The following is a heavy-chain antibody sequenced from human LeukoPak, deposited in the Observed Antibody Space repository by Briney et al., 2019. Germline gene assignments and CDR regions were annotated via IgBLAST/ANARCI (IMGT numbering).Heavy chain of an antibody. CDR2: FYHGGST. D-gene: IGHD6-19*01. CDR1: GGSITGGGYS. Sequence: TLSLTCTVSGGSITGGGYSWSWIRQAPGKGLEWIGYFYHGGSTSYNPSLRSRVTISVDRSKNQFSLKLTSVTAADTATYYCARETSLAGFASGLGFNYWGQGILVTVSS. J-gene: IGHJ4*02. V-gene: IGHV4-30-2*01. CDR3: ARETSLAGFASGLGFNY.